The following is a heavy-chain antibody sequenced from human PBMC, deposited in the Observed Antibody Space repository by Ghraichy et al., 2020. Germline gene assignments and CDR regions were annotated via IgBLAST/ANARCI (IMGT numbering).Heavy chain of an antibody. Sequence: GSLNISCEASGFTFSSYAINWVRQAPGKGLEWVSIISGSGDYTSYADSVRGRFTISRDISKNTLYLQMKSLRAEDTAIYYCARYCSTSSCYYYYYGMDVWGQGTTVTVSS. V-gene: IGHV3-23*01. CDR2: ISGSGDYT. J-gene: IGHJ6*02. CDR1: GFTFSSYA. CDR3: ARYCSTSSCYYYYYGMDV. D-gene: IGHD2-2*01.